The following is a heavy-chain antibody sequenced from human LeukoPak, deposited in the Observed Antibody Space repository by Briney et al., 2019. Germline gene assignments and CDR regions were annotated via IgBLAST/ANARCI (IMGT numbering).Heavy chain of an antibody. CDR2: IYYSGST. Sequence: PSETLSLTCTVSGGSISSYYWSWIRQPPGRGLEWIAYIYYSGSTIHNPSLKSRVTLSVDMSKSQFSLSLTSVTASDAAVYYCVRHKRWLQSPDAFDIWGQGTMVTVSS. CDR3: VRHKRWLQSPDAFDI. V-gene: IGHV4-59*08. CDR1: GGSISSYY. J-gene: IGHJ3*02. D-gene: IGHD5-24*01.